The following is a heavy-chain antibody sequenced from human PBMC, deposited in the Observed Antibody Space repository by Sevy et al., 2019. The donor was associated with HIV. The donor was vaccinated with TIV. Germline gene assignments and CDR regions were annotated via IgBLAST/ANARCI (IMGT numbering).Heavy chain of an antibody. V-gene: IGHV3-49*04. CDR1: GFTFGDYC. CDR3: TRWKAAQSIFDY. D-gene: IGHD6-13*01. Sequence: GGSLRLSCTASGFTFGDYCLGWVRQAQGKGLGWVVFLKRAVCGGTVGNAASLRGRFVISREDSKTIAYLQMNDLKTEDTGVYYCTRWKAAQSIFDYWGQGALVTVSS. J-gene: IGHJ4*02. CDR2: LKRAVCGGTV.